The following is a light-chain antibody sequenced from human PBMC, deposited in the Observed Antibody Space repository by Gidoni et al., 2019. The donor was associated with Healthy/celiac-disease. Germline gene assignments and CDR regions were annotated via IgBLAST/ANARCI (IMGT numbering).Light chain of an antibody. CDR1: QSVLYSSNNKNY. V-gene: IGKV4-1*01. Sequence: DIVMTQSPDSLAVSLGERATINCKSSQSVLYSSNNKNYLAWYQQQPGQPPTLLIYWASTRESGVPDRFSGSGSGTDFTLTISSLQAEDVAVYYYQQYYSTPYTFGQGTKLEIK. CDR3: QQYYSTPYT. CDR2: WAS. J-gene: IGKJ2*01.